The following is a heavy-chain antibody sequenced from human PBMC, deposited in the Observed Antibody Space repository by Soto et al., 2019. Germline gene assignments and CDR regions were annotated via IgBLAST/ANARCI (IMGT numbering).Heavy chain of an antibody. D-gene: IGHD3-9*01. CDR3: ARGDATKIVVTTYYAMDV. J-gene: IGHJ6*02. V-gene: IGHV1-69*12. CDR2: IIPVFGTA. CDR1: GGSLSNYG. Sequence: QVQLVQSGAEVKKPGSSVKVSCKASGGSLSNYGISWVRQAPGQGLEWMGGIIPVFGTANSAQKFQGRVTITADESTSIVYMDVTSLRSEDTAVYYCARGDATKIVVTTYYAMDVWGQGTTVTVSS.